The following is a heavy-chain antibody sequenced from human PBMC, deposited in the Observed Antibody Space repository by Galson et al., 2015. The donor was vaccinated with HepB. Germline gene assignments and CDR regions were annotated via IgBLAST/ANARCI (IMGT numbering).Heavy chain of an antibody. CDR1: GYTFTGYY. CDR3: ARDSVPNNWFDP. Sequence: SGYTFTGYYMHWVRQAPGQGLEWMGWINPNSGGTNYAQKFQGRVTMTRDTSISTAYMELSRLRSDDTAVYYCARDSVPNNWFDPWGQGTLVTVSS. CDR2: INPNSGGT. J-gene: IGHJ5*02. D-gene: IGHD5/OR15-5a*01. V-gene: IGHV1-2*02.